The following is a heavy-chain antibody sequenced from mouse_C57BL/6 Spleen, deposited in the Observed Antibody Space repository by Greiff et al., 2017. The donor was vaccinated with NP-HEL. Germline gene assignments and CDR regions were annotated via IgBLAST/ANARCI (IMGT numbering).Heavy chain of an antibody. Sequence: VHVKQSGPELVKPGDSVKISCKASGYSFTGYFMNWVMQSHGKSLEWIGRINPYNGDTFYNQKFKGKATLTVDKSSSTAHMELRSLTSEDSAVYYCARYRGSRLNWYFDVWGTGTTVTVSS. J-gene: IGHJ1*03. CDR3: ARYRGSRLNWYFDV. V-gene: IGHV1-20*01. CDR1: GYSFTGYF. D-gene: IGHD1-1*01. CDR2: INPYNGDT.